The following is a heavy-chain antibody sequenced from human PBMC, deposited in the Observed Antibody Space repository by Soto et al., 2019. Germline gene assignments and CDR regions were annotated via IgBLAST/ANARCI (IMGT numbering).Heavy chain of an antibody. CDR3: ARAGGLLLDY. J-gene: IGHJ4*02. D-gene: IGHD2-15*01. CDR1: GFTFSSYA. Sequence: QVQLVESGGGVVQPGRSLRLSCAASGFTFSSYAMHWVRQAPGKGLESVAVISYDGSNKYYADSVKGRFTISRDNSKNTLYLQMNSLRAEDTAVYYCARAGGLLLDYWGQGTLVTVSS. V-gene: IGHV3-30-3*01. CDR2: ISYDGSNK.